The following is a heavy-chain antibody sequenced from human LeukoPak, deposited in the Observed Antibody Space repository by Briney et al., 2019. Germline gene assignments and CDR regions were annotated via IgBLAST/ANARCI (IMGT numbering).Heavy chain of an antibody. CDR3: AKSMVRENWFDP. V-gene: IGHV3-23*01. Sequence: GGSLRLSCADSGVTLSSYAKSWVCHAPRKGLEWVSAISVSGGSTYYADSVKGRFTISRDNSKNTLYLQMNSLRAEDTAVYYCAKSMVRENWFDPWGQGTLVTVSS. D-gene: IGHD3-10*01. J-gene: IGHJ5*02. CDR2: ISVSGGST. CDR1: GVTLSSYA.